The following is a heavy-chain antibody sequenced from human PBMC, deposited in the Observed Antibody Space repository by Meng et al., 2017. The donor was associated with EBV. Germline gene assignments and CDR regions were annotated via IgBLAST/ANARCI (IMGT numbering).Heavy chain of an antibody. CDR3: AKGADLAAAGTFWFDP. CDR1: GYTFTGYY. Sequence: VQLVQSGAEVKKPGASGKVTCKASGYTFTGYYMHWVRQAPGQGLEWMGRINPNSGGTNYAQKFQGRVTMTRDTSISTAYMELSRLRSDDTAVYYCAKGADLAAAGTFWFDPWGQGTLVTVSS. CDR2: INPNSGGT. V-gene: IGHV1-2*06. D-gene: IGHD6-13*01. J-gene: IGHJ5*02.